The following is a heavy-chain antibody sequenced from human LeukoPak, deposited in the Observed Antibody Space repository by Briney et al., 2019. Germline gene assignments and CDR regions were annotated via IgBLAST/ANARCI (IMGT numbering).Heavy chain of an antibody. V-gene: IGHV3-30*02. D-gene: IGHD3-3*01. CDR2: IRYDGSNK. J-gene: IGHJ1*01. Sequence: GGSLRLSCAASGFTFSSYGMHWVRQAPGKGLEWVAFIRYDGSNKYYADSVKGRFTISRDNSKNTLYLQMNSLRAEDTAVYYCAKVSYFWSGYFPVQHWGQGTLVTVSS. CDR1: GFTFSSYG. CDR3: AKVSYFWSGYFPVQH.